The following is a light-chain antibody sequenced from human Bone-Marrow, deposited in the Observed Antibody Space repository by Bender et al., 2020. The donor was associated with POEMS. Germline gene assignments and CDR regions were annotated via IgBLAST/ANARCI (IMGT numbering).Light chain of an antibody. CDR1: NSNIGNGF. J-gene: IGLJ3*02. Sequence: QSVVTQPPSASGTPGQRVTISCSGGNSNIGNGFVHWYQQLPGAAPKLVLDSDNQRPSGVPDRFSGSTSGTSASLAISGLRSEDEADYYCSAWDDSLSGWVFGGGTKLTVL. CDR2: SDN. V-gene: IGLV1-47*02. CDR3: SAWDDSLSGWV.